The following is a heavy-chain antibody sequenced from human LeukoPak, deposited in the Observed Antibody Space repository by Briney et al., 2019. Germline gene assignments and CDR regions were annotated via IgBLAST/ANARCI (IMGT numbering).Heavy chain of an antibody. CDR3: ASLDCSGGSCYSLYYYMDV. CDR2: IIPIFGTA. Sequence: SVKVSCKASGGTFSSYAISWVRQAPGQGLEWMGGIIPIFGTANYAQKFQGRVTITADESTSTAYMELSSLRSGDTAVYYCASLDCSGGSCYSLYYYMDVWGKGTTVTVSS. CDR1: GGTFSSYA. J-gene: IGHJ6*03. V-gene: IGHV1-69*13. D-gene: IGHD2-15*01.